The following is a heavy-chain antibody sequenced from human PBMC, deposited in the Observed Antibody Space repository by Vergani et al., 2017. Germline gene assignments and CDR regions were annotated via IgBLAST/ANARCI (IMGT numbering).Heavy chain of an antibody. J-gene: IGHJ5*02. CDR1: GYTFTSYY. CDR3: ARDQGITIFGVAQNWFDP. Sequence: QVQLVQSGAEVKKPGASVKVSCKASGYTFTSYYMHWVRQAPGQGLEWMGIINPSGGSTSYAQKFQGRVTMTRDTSTSTVYMELSSLRSEDTAVYYCARDQGITIFGVAQNWFDPWGQGTLVTVSS. CDR2: INPSGGST. V-gene: IGHV1-46*01. D-gene: IGHD3-3*01.